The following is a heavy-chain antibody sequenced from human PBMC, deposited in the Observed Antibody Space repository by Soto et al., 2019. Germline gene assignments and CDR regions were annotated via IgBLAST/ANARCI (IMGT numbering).Heavy chain of an antibody. V-gene: IGHV2-5*02. CDR1: GFSLSTTGVG. Sequence: QITLKESGPTLVRPTQTLTLTCTFSGFSLSTTGVGVGWIRQPPGKALEWLALIYWDDDKRYSPSLKSRLTITKDTSKNEVILTMTNMDPVDTATYSCAQRLRDYGLGRERANYCAPWGQGTLVTVSS. CDR2: IYWDDDK. D-gene: IGHD3-10*01. CDR3: AQRLRDYGLGRERANYCAP. J-gene: IGHJ5*02.